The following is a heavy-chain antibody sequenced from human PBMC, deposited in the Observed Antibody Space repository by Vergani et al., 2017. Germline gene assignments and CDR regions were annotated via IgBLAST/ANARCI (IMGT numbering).Heavy chain of an antibody. J-gene: IGHJ5*02. CDR3: ANYCRSSSCRVGGIGNWFDR. CDR2: IIPIFGTA. V-gene: IGHV1-69*13. D-gene: IGHD2-2*01. Sequence: QVQLVQSGAEVKKPGSSVKVSCKASGGTFTIYAISWVRQAPGQGLEWMGRIIPIFGTAKHAQKFQGRVTLTADVSTSTAYMELSSLRSEDTAVYYCANYCRSSSCRVGGIGNWFDRWGQGTLVTVSS. CDR1: GGTFTIYA.